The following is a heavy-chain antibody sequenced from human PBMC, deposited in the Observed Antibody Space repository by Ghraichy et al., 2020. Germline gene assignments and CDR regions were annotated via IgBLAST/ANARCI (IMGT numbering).Heavy chain of an antibody. V-gene: IGHV3-48*02. Sequence: GGSLRLSCEASGFTLSTYSMNWVRQAPGKGLEWLSYISRSSSGSSAKIYYADSVEGRFTISRDNAKNSLYLQMNSLRDEDTAVYYCASGGGDGWDLDYRGQGTLVTVSS. CDR2: ISRSSSGSSAKI. CDR1: GFTLSTYS. J-gene: IGHJ4*02. CDR3: ASGGGDGWDLDY. D-gene: IGHD2-21*01.